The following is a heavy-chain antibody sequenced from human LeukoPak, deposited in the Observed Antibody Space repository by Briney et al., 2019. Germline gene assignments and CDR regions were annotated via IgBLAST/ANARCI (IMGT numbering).Heavy chain of an antibody. V-gene: IGHV4-59*01. CDR1: GGSISSYY. CDR3: ARGIAAARYDAFDI. Sequence: SETLSLTCTVSGGSISSYYWSWIRQPPGKGLEWIGYIYYSGSTNYNPSLKSRVTISVDTSKNQFSLKLSSVTAADTAVYYCARGIAAARYDAFDIWGQGTVVTVSS. D-gene: IGHD6-13*01. J-gene: IGHJ3*02. CDR2: IYYSGST.